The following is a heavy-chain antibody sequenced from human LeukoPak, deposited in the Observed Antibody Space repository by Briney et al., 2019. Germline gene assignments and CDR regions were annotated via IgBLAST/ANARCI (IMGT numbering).Heavy chain of an antibody. CDR3: ATDRDGSGSFDY. J-gene: IGHJ4*02. Sequence: ASVKVSCKVSGYTLTELSMHWVRQAPGKGLEWMGGFDPEDGETIYAQKFQGRVTMTEDTSTDTAYMELSSLRSEDTAVYYCATDRDGSGSFDYWGQGTLVTVSS. CDR1: GYTLTELS. V-gene: IGHV1-24*01. D-gene: IGHD3-22*01. CDR2: FDPEDGET.